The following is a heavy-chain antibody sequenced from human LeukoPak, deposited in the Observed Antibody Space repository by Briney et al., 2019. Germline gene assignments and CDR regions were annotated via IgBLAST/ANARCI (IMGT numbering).Heavy chain of an antibody. Sequence: PSETLSLTCTVSGGSISSYYWSWIRQPPGKGLEWIGYIYYSGSTNYNPSLKSRVTISVDTSKSQFSLKLSSVTAADTAVYYCARVGLTCGDCYSPYFDYWGQGTLVTVSS. D-gene: IGHD2-21*02. V-gene: IGHV4-59*01. J-gene: IGHJ4*02. CDR3: ARVGLTCGDCYSPYFDY. CDR1: GGSISSYY. CDR2: IYYSGST.